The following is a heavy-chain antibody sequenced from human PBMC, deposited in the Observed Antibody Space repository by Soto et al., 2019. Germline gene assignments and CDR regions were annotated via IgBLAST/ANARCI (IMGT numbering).Heavy chain of an antibody. CDR1: VAAINDLY. CDR3: ARANSSTWDKLECKCFDH. J-gene: IGHJ5*02. V-gene: IGHV4-59*01. Sequence: PSQTRSLPCTVCVAAINDLYRRCIRQTPVKGLEWGGFMYYCETTKYKPSLKGRGNMSLDTAKNQVSLHLKCVTAADTPVYYAARANSSTWDKLECKCFDHWGEGSQVTVSS. D-gene: IGHD6-13*01. CDR2: MYYCETT.